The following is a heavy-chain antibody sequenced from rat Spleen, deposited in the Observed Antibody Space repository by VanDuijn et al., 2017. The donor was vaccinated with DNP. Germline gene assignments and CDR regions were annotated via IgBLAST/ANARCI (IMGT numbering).Heavy chain of an antibody. J-gene: IGHJ4*01. Sequence: EVQLVESGGGLVQPGRSLKLSCAASGFTFSVYGLAWVRQTPTKGLEWVASITPGSGNTYYRDSVKGRFTISRDNAENTQYLQMDSLRSEDTATYYCTRWGFMDAWGQGTSVTVSS. CDR3: TRWGFMDA. CDR2: ITPGSGNT. CDR1: GFTFSVYG. V-gene: IGHV5S13*01.